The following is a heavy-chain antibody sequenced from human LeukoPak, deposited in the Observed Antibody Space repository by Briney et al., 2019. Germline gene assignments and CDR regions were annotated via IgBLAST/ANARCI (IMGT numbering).Heavy chain of an antibody. J-gene: IGHJ6*03. CDR1: GFTFSNAW. V-gene: IGHV3-15*01. D-gene: IGHD1-1*01. CDR2: IKSKTDGGTT. CDR3: TTEERGYWNYYYYMDV. Sequence: GGSLRLSCAASGFTFSNAWMSWVRQTPGKGLEWVGRIKSKTDGGTTDHAAPVKGRFTISRDDSKDTLYLQMNSLKTEDTAVYYCTTEERGYWNYYYYMDVWGKGTTVTVSS.